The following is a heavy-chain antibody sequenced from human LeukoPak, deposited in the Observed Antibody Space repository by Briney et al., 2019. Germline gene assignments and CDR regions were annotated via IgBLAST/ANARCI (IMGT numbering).Heavy chain of an antibody. CDR2: IYTSGSA. CDR1: GGSISSSSYY. CDR3: ARSNIAAAGTWIDY. J-gene: IGHJ4*02. Sequence: SETLSLTCTVSGGSISSSSYYWGWIRQPPGKGLEWIGYIYTSGSANYNPSLKSRVTISVDTSKNQFSLKLSSVTAADTAVYYCARSNIAAAGTWIDYWGQGTLVTVSS. V-gene: IGHV4-61*05. D-gene: IGHD6-13*01.